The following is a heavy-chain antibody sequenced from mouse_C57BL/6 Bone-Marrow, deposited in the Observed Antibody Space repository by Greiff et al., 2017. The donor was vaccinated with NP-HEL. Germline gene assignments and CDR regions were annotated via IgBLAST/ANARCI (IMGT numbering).Heavy chain of an antibody. CDR1: GFTFSSYA. CDR2: ISDGGSYT. J-gene: IGHJ4*01. D-gene: IGHD2-4*01. V-gene: IGHV5-4*03. Sequence: EVKLQESGGGLVKPGGSLKLSCAASGFTFSSYAMSWVRQTPEKRLEWVATISDGGSYTYYPDNVKGRFTISRDNAKNNLYLQMSHLKSEDTAMYYCARPMITTRGGYYAMDYWGQGTSVTVSS. CDR3: ARPMITTRGGYYAMDY.